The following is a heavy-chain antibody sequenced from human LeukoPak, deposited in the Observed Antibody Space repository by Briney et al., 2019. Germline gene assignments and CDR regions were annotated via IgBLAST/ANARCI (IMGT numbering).Heavy chain of an antibody. CDR2: IYTSGST. Sequence: SETLSLTCTVSGGSISSYYWSWLRQPAGKGLEWIGRIYTSGSTHYNPSLKSRATMSVDTSKKQFSLKLSSVTAADTAVYYCARDGGPYCSGGSCYFPFDYWGQGTLVTVSS. J-gene: IGHJ4*02. D-gene: IGHD2-15*01. V-gene: IGHV4-4*07. CDR1: GGSISSYY. CDR3: ARDGGPYCSGGSCYFPFDY.